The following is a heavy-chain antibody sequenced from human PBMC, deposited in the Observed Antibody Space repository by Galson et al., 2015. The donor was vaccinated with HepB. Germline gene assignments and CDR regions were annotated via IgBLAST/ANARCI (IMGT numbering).Heavy chain of an antibody. CDR3: ARDDRDGYNFLGY. V-gene: IGHV3-33*08. CDR2: IWYDGSNK. J-gene: IGHJ4*02. Sequence: SLRLSCAASGFTFSSYGMHWVRQAPGKGLEWVAVIWYDGSNKYYADSVKGRFTISRDNSKNTLYLQMNSLRAEDTAVYYCARDDRDGYNFLGYWGQGTLVTVSS. D-gene: IGHD5-24*01. CDR1: GFTFSSYG.